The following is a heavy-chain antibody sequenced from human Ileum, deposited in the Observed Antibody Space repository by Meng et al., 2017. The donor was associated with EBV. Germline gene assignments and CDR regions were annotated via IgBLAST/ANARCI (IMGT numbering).Heavy chain of an antibody. CDR3: ARAPPPNIRLGFDY. D-gene: IGHD3-16*01. V-gene: IGHV1-18*01. CDR2: ISAYNGDT. J-gene: IGHJ4*02. Sequence: QGQLEQSGAEVKKPGASVKGCCKASGYNFTNYGISWVRQAPGQGLEWMTWISAYNGDTNYVQKFQDRVTMTRDTSTNTVYMELRSLRSDDTAVYYCARAPPPNIRLGFDYWGQGTLVTVSS. CDR1: GYNFTNYG.